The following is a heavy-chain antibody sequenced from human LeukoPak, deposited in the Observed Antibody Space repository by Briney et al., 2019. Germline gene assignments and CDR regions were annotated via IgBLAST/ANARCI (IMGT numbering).Heavy chain of an antibody. D-gene: IGHD6-19*01. CDR3: AKDGLRTVAIDY. J-gene: IGHJ4*02. CDR2: ISYDGTDK. CDR1: GFTFSTYG. V-gene: IGHV3-30*18. Sequence: GRSLRLSCAASGFTFSTYGVHWVRQAPGKGLDWVAVISYDGTDKYYADSVKGRFTISRDNSKNTLYLQMNSLRAEDTAMYYCAKDGLRTVAIDYWGQGTLVTASS.